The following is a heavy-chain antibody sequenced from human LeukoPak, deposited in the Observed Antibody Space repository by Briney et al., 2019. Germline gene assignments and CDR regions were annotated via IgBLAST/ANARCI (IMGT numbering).Heavy chain of an antibody. CDR2: INSDGSSS. Sequence: GGSLRLSCAASGFTFSRYWMHWVRQAPGKGLVWVSRINSDGSSSTYADSVKGRFTISRDNAKNTLYLQMNSLRVEDTAVYYCARSEYSFDYWGQGTLATVSS. J-gene: IGHJ4*02. CDR3: ARSEYSFDY. CDR1: GFTFSRYW. V-gene: IGHV3-74*01.